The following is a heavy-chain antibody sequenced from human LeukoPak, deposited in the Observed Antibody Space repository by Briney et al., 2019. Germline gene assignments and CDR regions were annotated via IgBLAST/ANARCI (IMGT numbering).Heavy chain of an antibody. CDR1: GGSISNYY. D-gene: IGHD6-6*01. J-gene: IGHJ4*02. CDR2: IYSTGST. V-gene: IGHV4-59*08. CDR3: ARVDPDSSSTLEVFDY. Sequence: SETLSLTCTVSGGSISNYYWSWLRQPPGKGLEWIGHIYSTGSTTYSPSLKSRVIMSADTSKNQFSLKVTSVTAADTAVYYCARVDPDSSSTLEVFDYWGQGTLVTVSS.